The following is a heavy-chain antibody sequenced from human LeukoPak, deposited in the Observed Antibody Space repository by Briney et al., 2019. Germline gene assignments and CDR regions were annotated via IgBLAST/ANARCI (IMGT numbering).Heavy chain of an antibody. CDR2: ISSSGNIM. V-gene: IGHV3-11*01. D-gene: IGHD5-24*01. CDR3: ARSPDGFDY. J-gene: IGHJ4*02. CDR1: GFTFSDYY. Sequence: PGGSLGLSCAASGFTFSDYYMTWIRQAPGKGLEWVSYISSSGNIMFYADSVKGRLTISRDNTRNSLYLQMNSLRAEDTAVYYCARSPDGFDYWGQGTLVTVSS.